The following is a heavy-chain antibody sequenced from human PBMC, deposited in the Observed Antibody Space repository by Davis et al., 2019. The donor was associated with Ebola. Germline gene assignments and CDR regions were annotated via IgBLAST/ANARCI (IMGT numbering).Heavy chain of an antibody. CDR1: GGSISSTTYY. CDR2: IYYSGST. J-gene: IGHJ5*02. Sequence: MPGGSLRLSCTVSGGSISSTTYYWGWIRQPPGKGLERIGSIYYSGSTNYNPSLRSRVTISVDTSKNQFSLKLSSVTAADTAVYYCARSRRGWFDPWGQGTLVTVSS. V-gene: IGHV4-39*01. CDR3: ARSRRGWFDP.